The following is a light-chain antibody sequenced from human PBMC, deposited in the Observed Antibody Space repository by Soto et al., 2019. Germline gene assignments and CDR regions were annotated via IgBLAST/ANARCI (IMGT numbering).Light chain of an antibody. J-gene: IGLJ2*01. Sequence: QSALTQPASVSGSPGQSITISCTATTSDVAIYNLVSWYQQHPGKAPKLMIYEATKRPSGVSNRFFGSKSGNTTSLTISGLQIEDEGDYYCSSYAGSNTVIFGGGTKLTVL. V-gene: IGLV2-23*01. CDR1: TSDVAIYNL. CDR2: EAT. CDR3: SSYAGSNTVI.